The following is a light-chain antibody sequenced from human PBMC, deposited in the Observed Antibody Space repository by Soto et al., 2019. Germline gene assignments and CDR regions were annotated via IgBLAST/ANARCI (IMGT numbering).Light chain of an antibody. CDR3: QQFSSYPLT. CDR1: QTVRNNY. Sequence: EFVLTQSPGTLSLPQGERATLSCSASQTVRNNYLAWYQQKPGQAPRLLIYDASSRATGIPDRFSGGGSGTDFTLTISRLEPEDFAVYYCQQFSSYPLTFGGGTKVDIK. CDR2: DAS. V-gene: IGKV3-20*01. J-gene: IGKJ4*01.